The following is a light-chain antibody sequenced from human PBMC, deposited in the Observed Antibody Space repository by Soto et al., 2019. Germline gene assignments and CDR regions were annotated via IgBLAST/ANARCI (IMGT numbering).Light chain of an antibody. Sequence: EIVMTQSPASLSVSPRETATLSCRASQSINRYLAWYQHKPVQAPRLLIHGASTRATGVPARFSGSGSGTEFTLTISRLEPEDFAVYYCQQYNNWHPLTFGGGTKVDI. V-gene: IGKV3-15*01. CDR2: GAS. J-gene: IGKJ4*01. CDR3: QQYNNWHPLT. CDR1: QSINRY.